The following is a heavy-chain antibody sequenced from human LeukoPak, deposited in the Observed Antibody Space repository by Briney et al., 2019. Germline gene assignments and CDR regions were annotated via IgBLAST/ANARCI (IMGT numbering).Heavy chain of an antibody. Sequence: SETLSLTCTVSGGSVSSYYWSWIRQPPGKGLEWIGNIYYSGSTNYNPSLKSRVTISVDTSKNQFSLKLSSVTAADTAVYYCARLRGYYYDYWGQGTQVTVSS. D-gene: IGHD5-12*01. J-gene: IGHJ4*02. CDR2: IYYSGST. V-gene: IGHV4-59*08. CDR1: GGSVSSYY. CDR3: ARLRGYYYDY.